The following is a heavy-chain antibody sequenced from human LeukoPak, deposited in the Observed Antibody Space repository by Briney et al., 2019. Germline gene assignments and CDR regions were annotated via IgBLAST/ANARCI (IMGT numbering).Heavy chain of an antibody. Sequence: GGSLRLSCAASGFTFSSYSMNWVRQAPGKGLEWVSSISSSSSYIYYADSVKGRFTISRDNAKNSLYLQMNSLRAEDTAVYYCARPYYDILTGYSGGFSDYWGQGTLVTVSS. CDR1: GFTFSSYS. CDR2: ISSSSSYI. V-gene: IGHV3-21*01. D-gene: IGHD3-9*01. J-gene: IGHJ4*02. CDR3: ARPYYDILTGYSGGFSDY.